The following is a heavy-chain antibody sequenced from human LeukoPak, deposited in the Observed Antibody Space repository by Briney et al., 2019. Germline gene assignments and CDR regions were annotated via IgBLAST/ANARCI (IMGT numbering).Heavy chain of an antibody. J-gene: IGHJ4*02. CDR1: GGSISSYY. CDR2: IYYSGST. D-gene: IGHD1-26*01. V-gene: IGHV4-59*01. Sequence: SSETLSLTCTVSGGSISSYYWSWIRQPPGKGLEWIGYIYYSGSTNYNPSLKSRVTISVDTSKNQFSLKLSSVTAADTAVYYCARMGGSYNYWGQGTLATVSS. CDR3: ARMGGSYNY.